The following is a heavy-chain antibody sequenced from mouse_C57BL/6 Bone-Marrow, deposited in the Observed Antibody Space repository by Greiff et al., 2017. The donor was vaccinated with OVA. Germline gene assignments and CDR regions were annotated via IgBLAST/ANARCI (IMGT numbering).Heavy chain of an antibody. CDR2: IDPSDSYT. Sequence: QVQLQQSGAELVMPGASVKLSCKASGYTFTSYWMHWVKQRPGQGLEWIGEIDPSDSYTNYNQKFKGKSTLTVDKSSSTAYMQLSSLTSEDSAVYYCAKGDDGYFWFAYWGQGTLVTVSA. J-gene: IGHJ3*01. CDR3: AKGDDGYFWFAY. CDR1: GYTFTSYW. V-gene: IGHV1-69*01. D-gene: IGHD2-3*01.